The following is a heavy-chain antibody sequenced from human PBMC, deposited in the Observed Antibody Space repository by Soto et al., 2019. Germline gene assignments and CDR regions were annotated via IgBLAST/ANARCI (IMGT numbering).Heavy chain of an antibody. J-gene: IGHJ4*02. V-gene: IGHV4-59*08. CDR1: GGSISTYY. CDR2: IYYSGSA. CDR3: ASPVTTSTFDH. Sequence: SETLSLTCTVSGGSISTYYWSWIRQPPGKGLEWIGYIYYSGSANYNPSLKSRVTISVDTSKNQFSLKLSSVTAADTAVYYCASPVTTSTFDHWGQGTLVTVSS. D-gene: IGHD4-17*01.